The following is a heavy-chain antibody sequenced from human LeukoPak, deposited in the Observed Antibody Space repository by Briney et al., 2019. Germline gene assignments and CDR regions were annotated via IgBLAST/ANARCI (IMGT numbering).Heavy chain of an antibody. J-gene: IGHJ3*02. CDR3: AKDLPPDIKQWLVGTDAFDI. V-gene: IGHV3-23*01. CDR1: GFSFSSYA. CDR2: INADGGNT. D-gene: IGHD6-19*01. Sequence: PGGSLRLSCVGSGFSFSSYAMAWVRRAPGKGLEWVSGINADGGNTYKGDSAKGRFTISRDNSKNTLYLQMNSLRAEDTAVYYCAKDLPPDIKQWLVGTDAFDIWGQGTKVTVSS.